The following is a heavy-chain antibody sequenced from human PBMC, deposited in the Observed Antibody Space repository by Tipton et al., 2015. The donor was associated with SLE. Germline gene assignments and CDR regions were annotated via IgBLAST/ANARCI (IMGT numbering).Heavy chain of an antibody. Sequence: QLVQSGSELKKPGASVKVSCKAPGYTFTSSGMHWVRLAPGQGLEWMGRINPNSGGTNYAQNLQGRVTMTRDTSISTAYMDLTSLSSDGTAVYYCATESGGGYFDYWGQGTLVTVSS. CDR2: INPNSGGT. CDR1: GYTFTSSG. J-gene: IGHJ4*02. CDR3: ATESGGGYFDY. D-gene: IGHD3-16*01. V-gene: IGHV1-2*06.